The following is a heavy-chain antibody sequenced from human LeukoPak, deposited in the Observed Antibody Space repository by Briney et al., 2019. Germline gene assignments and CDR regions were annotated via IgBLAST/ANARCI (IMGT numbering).Heavy chain of an antibody. D-gene: IGHD3-22*01. CDR1: GASISNKF. CDR2: VYTSYSI. V-gene: IGHV4-4*07. J-gene: IGHJ4*02. CDR3: ARDSYYDTGGYYGAPLDY. Sequence: SETLSLTCNVSGASISNKFWSWTRQPAGKGLEWIGRVYTSYSINYNPPLKSRVTMSVDTSKNQVSLKLSSVTAADTAVYYCARDSYYDTGGYYGAPLDYWGQGTLVTVSS.